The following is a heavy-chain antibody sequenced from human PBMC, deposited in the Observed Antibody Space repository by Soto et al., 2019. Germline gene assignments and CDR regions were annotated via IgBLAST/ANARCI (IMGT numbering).Heavy chain of an antibody. D-gene: IGHD6-19*01. V-gene: IGHV4-30-4*01. J-gene: IGHJ4*01. Sequence: PSETLSLTCAVSGGSVSSGGYYWSWIRQPPGKGLEWIGYIYYSGTTYYNPSLKSRLAILLDTSKNQFSLRLSSVTAADTAVYYCARVHVMVVAGSTFDYWGHGTLVTVSS. CDR1: GGSVSSGGYY. CDR3: ARVHVMVVAGSTFDY. CDR2: IYYSGTT.